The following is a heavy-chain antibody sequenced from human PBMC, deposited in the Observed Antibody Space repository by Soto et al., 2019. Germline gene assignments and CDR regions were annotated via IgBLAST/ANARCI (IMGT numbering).Heavy chain of an antibody. J-gene: IGHJ6*02. CDR3: ASSGGARGLDYYYYYGMDV. CDR2: IYYSGSA. Sequence: NPSETLSLTCTVSGGSISSYYWSWIRQPPGKGLEWIGYIYYSGSANYNPSLKSRVTISVDTSKNQFSLKLSSVTAADTAVYYCASSGGARGLDYYYYYGMDVWGQGTTVTVSS. CDR1: GGSISSYY. D-gene: IGHD3-16*01. V-gene: IGHV4-59*01.